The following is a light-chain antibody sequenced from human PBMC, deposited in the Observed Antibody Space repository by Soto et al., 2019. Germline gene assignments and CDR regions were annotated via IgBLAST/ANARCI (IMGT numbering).Light chain of an antibody. J-gene: IGLJ3*02. Sequence: QSALTQPPSASGSHGQSVTISCTGTSSDIGGFNYVSWYQQHPGKAPKLLIYEVSKRPSGVPDRFSGSRSGNTASLTVSGLQAEDESDYYCSSYVAGNSFVFGGGTNFTVL. CDR2: EVS. V-gene: IGLV2-8*01. CDR1: SSDIGGFNY. CDR3: SSYVAGNSFV.